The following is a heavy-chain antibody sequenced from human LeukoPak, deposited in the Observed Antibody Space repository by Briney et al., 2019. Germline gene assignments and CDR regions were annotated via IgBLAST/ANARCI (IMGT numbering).Heavy chain of an antibody. V-gene: IGHV3-7*03. CDR2: IKQDGSEK. CDR1: GFTFSSYW. CDR3: ARVRGYSYGPYSYNYYGMDV. J-gene: IGHJ6*04. Sequence: PGGSLRLSCAASGFTFSSYWMSWVRQAPGKGLEWVANIKQDGSEKYYVDSVKGRFTISRDNAKNSLYLQMNSLRAEDTAVYYCARVRGYSYGPYSYNYYGMDVWGKGTTVTVSS. D-gene: IGHD5-18*01.